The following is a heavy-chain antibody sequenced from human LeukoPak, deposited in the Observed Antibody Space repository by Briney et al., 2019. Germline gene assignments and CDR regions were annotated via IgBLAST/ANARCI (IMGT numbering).Heavy chain of an antibody. Sequence: SQTLSLTCAISGDSVSSNSVTWNWIRQSPSRGLEWLGRTYYRSTWYNDYTVSVRGRITVNPDTSKNQFSLKLSSVTAADTAVYYCASADSSGYLGFDLWGRGTLVTVSS. V-gene: IGHV6-1*01. CDR1: GDSVSSNSVT. CDR3: ASADSSGYLGFDL. J-gene: IGHJ2*01. CDR2: TYYRSTWYN. D-gene: IGHD3-22*01.